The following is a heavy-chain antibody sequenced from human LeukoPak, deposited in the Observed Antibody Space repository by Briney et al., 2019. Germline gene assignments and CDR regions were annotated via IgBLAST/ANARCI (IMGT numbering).Heavy chain of an antibody. CDR1: SYSINSGYY. J-gene: IGHJ6*03. D-gene: IGHD1-26*01. CDR2: IYYGEGA. Sequence: SETLSLTCTVSSYSINSGYYWGWMRQPPGKGLEWIGSIYYGEGASYNPSLESRVTMSMDTSKNHFSLRLSSVTAADTAVYYCARAKKRSGRSRNFYLDVWGKGTTVTVSS. CDR3: ARAKKRSGRSRNFYLDV. V-gene: IGHV4-38-2*02.